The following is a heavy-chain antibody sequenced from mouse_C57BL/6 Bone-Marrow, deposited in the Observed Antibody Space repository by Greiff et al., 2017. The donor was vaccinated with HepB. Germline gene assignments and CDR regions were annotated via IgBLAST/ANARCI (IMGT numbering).Heavy chain of an antibody. CDR3: ARDGYDGRDFDY. D-gene: IGHD2-2*01. CDR2: INSDGGST. V-gene: IGHV5-2*01. CDR1: EYEFPSHD. J-gene: IGHJ2*01. Sequence: DVKLVESGGGLVQPGESLKLSCESNEYEFPSHDMSWVRKTPEKRLELVAAINSDGGSTYYPDTMERRFIISRDNTKKTLYLQMSSLRSEDTALYYCARDGYDGRDFDYWGQGTTLTGSS.